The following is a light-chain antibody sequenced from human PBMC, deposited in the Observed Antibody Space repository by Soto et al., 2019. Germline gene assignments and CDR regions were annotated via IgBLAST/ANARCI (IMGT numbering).Light chain of an antibody. V-gene: IGKV3-20*01. CDR3: QQYGSSPPIT. Sequence: ETVMTQSPGTLSLSPGERATLSCRASQSVSNNYLAWYQQKPGQAPRLLIYGASSRATGIPDRFSGSGSGTDFTLTISRLEPEDFAVYYCQQYGSSPPITFGQGTRLEI. J-gene: IGKJ5*01. CDR1: QSVSNNY. CDR2: GAS.